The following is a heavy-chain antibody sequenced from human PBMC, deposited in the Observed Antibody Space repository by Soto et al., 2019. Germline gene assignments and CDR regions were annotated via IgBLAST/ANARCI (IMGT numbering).Heavy chain of an antibody. CDR2: ISGNGGST. CDR3: ANTRATVTIRFLDY. V-gene: IGHV3-23*01. J-gene: IGHJ4*02. Sequence: PGGSLRLSCAASGFTLGNFAMNWVRQAPGKGLQWVSGISGNGGSTYYPDSVKGRFSIFRDNSNKTLYLQINSLRAEDTAVYSCANTRATVTIRFLDYWAQGTLVTVSS. CDR1: GFTLGNFA. D-gene: IGHD4-17*01.